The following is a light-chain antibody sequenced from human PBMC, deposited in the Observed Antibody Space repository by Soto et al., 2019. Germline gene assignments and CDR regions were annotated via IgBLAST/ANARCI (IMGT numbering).Light chain of an antibody. CDR3: KQYGSSPSVT. CDR1: QSVSSSY. CDR2: GAS. J-gene: IGKJ2*01. Sequence: EIVLTHSPGTLSLSPGERATLSCRASQSVSSSYLAWYQQKPGQAPRLLIYGASSRATGIPDRFSGSGSGTDFTLTISRLEPEDFAVYYCKQYGSSPSVTFGQGTKLEIK. V-gene: IGKV3-20*01.